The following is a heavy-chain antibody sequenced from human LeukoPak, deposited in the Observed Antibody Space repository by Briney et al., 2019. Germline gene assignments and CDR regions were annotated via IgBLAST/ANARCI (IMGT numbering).Heavy chain of an antibody. J-gene: IGHJ5*02. CDR1: GYSISSGYY. D-gene: IGHD2-8*02. Sequence: SETLSLTCTVSGYSISSGYYWGWIRQPPGKGLEWIGSIYHSGSTYYNPSLKSRVTISVDTAKNQFSLKLSSVTAADTAAYYCARVEVLDWFDPWGQGTLVTVSS. CDR3: ARVEVLDWFDP. CDR2: IYHSGST. V-gene: IGHV4-38-2*02.